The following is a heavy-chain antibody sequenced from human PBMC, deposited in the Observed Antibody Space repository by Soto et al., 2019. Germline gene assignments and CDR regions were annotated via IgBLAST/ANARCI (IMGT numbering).Heavy chain of an antibody. CDR2: IGSSGGNS. D-gene: IGHD2-15*01. CDR1: GFIFSDFT. J-gene: IGHJ6*02. V-gene: IGHV3-21*01. CDR3: AREKRHKSLVGRFGMDV. Sequence: EVQLVESGGGLLKPGGSLRLSCAVSGFIFSDFTMNWVRQAPGKGLEWVASIGSSGGNSFYADSVKGRFIISRDNAKTSLDLQINSLRAEDTAVYYCAREKRHKSLVGRFGMDVCGQGTTVTVS.